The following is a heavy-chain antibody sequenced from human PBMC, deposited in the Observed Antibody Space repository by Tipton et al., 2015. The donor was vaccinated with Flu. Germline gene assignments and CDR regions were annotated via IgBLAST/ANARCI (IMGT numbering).Heavy chain of an antibody. CDR3: ARSQKMRWLQTGGWFDP. Sequence: TLSLTCTVSGGSISSGSYYWSWIRQPAGKGLEWIGRIYTSGSTNYNPSLKSRVTISVDTSKNQFSLKLGSVTAADTAVYYCARSQKMRWLQTGGWFDPWGQGTLVTVSS. CDR1: GGSISSGSYY. D-gene: IGHD5-24*01. CDR2: IYTSGST. J-gene: IGHJ5*02. V-gene: IGHV4-61*02.